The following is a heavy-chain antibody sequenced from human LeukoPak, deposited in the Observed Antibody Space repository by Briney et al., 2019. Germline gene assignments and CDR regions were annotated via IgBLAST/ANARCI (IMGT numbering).Heavy chain of an antibody. CDR2: IPYDGSNK. D-gene: IGHD5-24*01. J-gene: IGHJ6*03. Sequence: QSGGSLRLSCAASGFTFSSYGMHWVRQAPGKGLEWVAVIPYDGSNKYYADSVKGRFTISRDNSKNTLYLQMNSLRAEDTAVYYCARDLHLGYNPWYYYYYMDVWGKGTTVTVSS. CDR3: ARDLHLGYNPWYYYYYMDV. V-gene: IGHV3-30*03. CDR1: GFTFSSYG.